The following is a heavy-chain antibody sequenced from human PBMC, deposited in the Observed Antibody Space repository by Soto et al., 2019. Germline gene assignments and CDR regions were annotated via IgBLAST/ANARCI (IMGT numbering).Heavy chain of an antibody. CDR3: ARERSDGSGSPFDY. V-gene: IGHV3-53*01. CDR1: GFTVSSNY. D-gene: IGHD3-10*01. J-gene: IGHJ4*02. CDR2: IYSGGST. Sequence: GGSLRLSCAASGFTVSSNYMSWVRQAPGKGLEWVSVIYSGGSTYYADSVKGRFTISRDNSKNTLYLQINSLRAEDTAVYYCARERSDGSGSPFDYWGQGTLVTVSS.